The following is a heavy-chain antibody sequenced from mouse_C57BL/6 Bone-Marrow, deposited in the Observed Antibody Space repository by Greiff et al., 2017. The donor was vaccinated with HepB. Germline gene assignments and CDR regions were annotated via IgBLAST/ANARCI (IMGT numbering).Heavy chain of an antibody. J-gene: IGHJ2*01. D-gene: IGHD1-1*01. CDR3: ARGTVVATDYFDY. CDR1: GYTFTSYW. CDR2: IDPSDSDT. V-gene: IGHV1-52*01. Sequence: VQLQQPGAELVRPGSSVKLSCKASGYTFTSYWMHWVKQRPIQGLEWIGNIDPSDSDTHYNQKFKDKATLTVDTSSSTAYMQLSSLTSEDSAVYYCARGTVVATDYFDYWGQGTTLTVAS.